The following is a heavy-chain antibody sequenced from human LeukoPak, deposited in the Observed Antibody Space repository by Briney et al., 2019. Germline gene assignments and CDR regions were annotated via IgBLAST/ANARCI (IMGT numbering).Heavy chain of an antibody. CDR3: ARTCSGGSCYAFVAFDY. CDR2: INHSGST. J-gene: IGHJ4*02. V-gene: IGHV4-34*01. D-gene: IGHD2-15*01. Sequence: SETLSLTCAVYGGSFSGYYWSWIRQPPGKGLEWIGEINHSGSTNYNPSLKSRVTISVDTSKNQISLKLSSVTAADTAVYYCARTCSGGSCYAFVAFDYWGQGTLVTVSS. CDR1: GGSFSGYY.